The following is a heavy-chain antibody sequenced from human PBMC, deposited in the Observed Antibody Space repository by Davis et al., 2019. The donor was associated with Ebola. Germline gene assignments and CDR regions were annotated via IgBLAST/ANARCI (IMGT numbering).Heavy chain of an antibody. CDR2: ISYDGSNK. J-gene: IGHJ4*02. Sequence: GGSLRLSCAASGFTFSSYGMHWVRQAPGKGLEWVAVISYDGSNKDYADSVKGRFTISRDNSKNTLYLQMNSLRAEDTAVYYCAKPGRYGNNFDYWGQGTLVTVSS. CDR1: GFTFSSYG. CDR3: AKPGRYGNNFDY. D-gene: IGHD3-10*01. V-gene: IGHV3-30*18.